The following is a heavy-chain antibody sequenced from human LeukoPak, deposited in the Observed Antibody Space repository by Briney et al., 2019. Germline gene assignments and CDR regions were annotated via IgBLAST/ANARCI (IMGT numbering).Heavy chain of an antibody. V-gene: IGHV4-59*08. CDR3: ARHGSGWSFDY. Sequence: PSETLSLTCTVSGGSISGYYRSWIWQPPGKGLEWIGYISYSGSTNHNPSLKSRVSISVDTSKNQFSLNLNSVTAADTAVFYCARHGSGWSFDYWGQGTLVTVSS. D-gene: IGHD6-19*01. CDR1: GGSISGYY. CDR2: ISYSGST. J-gene: IGHJ4*02.